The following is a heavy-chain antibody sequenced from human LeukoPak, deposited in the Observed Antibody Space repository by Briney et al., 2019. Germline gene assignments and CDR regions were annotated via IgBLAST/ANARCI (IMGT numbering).Heavy chain of an antibody. V-gene: IGHV3-74*01. CDR2: INTDGSST. J-gene: IGHJ4*02. CDR3: TRSVVTTADFDY. Sequence: PGGSLRLSCAASGFTFSSYWMHWVRQAPGKGLVWVSRINTDGSSTSYADSVKGRFTISRDNSKSTLYLHLNIPRPEDTAMYYCTRSVVTTADFDYWGQGTLVTVSS. CDR1: GFTFSSYW. D-gene: IGHD2-21*02.